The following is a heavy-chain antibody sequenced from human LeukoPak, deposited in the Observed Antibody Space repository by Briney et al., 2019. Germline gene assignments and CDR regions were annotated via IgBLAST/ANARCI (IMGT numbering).Heavy chain of an antibody. Sequence: SETLSLTCTVSGGSINSYYWSWIRQPPGKGLEWIGYIYYSGSTNYNPSLKSRVTISVDTSKNQFSLKLSSVTAADTAVYYCARGFRVTGYVFDYWGQGTLVTVSS. CDR1: GGSINSYY. CDR3: ARGFRVTGYVFDY. J-gene: IGHJ4*02. CDR2: IYYSGST. D-gene: IGHD3-9*01. V-gene: IGHV4-59*01.